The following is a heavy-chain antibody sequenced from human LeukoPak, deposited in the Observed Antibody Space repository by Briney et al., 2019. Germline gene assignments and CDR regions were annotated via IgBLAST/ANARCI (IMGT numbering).Heavy chain of an antibody. J-gene: IGHJ6*02. D-gene: IGHD3-3*02. V-gene: IGHV4-59*08. Sequence: SETLSLTCTVSGGSISGYYWSWIRQPPGKGLEWIGYIYYSGSTKYSPSLKSRVTISIDTSKKQFSLKLSSVTAADTAVYYCARVGSGLAQKYYYYGVDVWGQGTTVTVSS. CDR3: ARVGSGLAQKYYYYGVDV. CDR2: IYYSGST. CDR1: GGSISGYY.